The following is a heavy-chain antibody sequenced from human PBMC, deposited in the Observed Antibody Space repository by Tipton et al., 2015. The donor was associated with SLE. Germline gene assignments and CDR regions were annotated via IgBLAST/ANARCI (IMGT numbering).Heavy chain of an antibody. D-gene: IGHD6-25*01. CDR1: GGSISSYY. V-gene: IGHV4-59*07. CDR3: ASRADWFDP. J-gene: IGHJ5*02. CDR2: IYYSGST. Sequence: TLSLTCTVSGGSISSYYWSWIWHPPGKGLEWIGFIYYSGSTTYNPSLQSRVTISRDPSKNQFSLKLTSVTAADTAVYYCASRADWFDPWGPGTLVTVSS.